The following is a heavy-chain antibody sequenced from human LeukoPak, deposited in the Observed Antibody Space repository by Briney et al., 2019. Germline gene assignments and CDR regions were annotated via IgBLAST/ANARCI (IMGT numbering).Heavy chain of an antibody. Sequence: GASVKVSCKASGYTFTSYGISWVRQAPGQGLEWMGWISAYNGNTNYAQKLQGRVTMTTDTSTSTAYMELRSLRSDDTAVYYCARVLRYFDWSPFDYWGQGTLVTVSS. J-gene: IGHJ4*02. V-gene: IGHV1-18*01. CDR3: ARVLRYFDWSPFDY. D-gene: IGHD3-9*01. CDR2: ISAYNGNT. CDR1: GYTFTSYG.